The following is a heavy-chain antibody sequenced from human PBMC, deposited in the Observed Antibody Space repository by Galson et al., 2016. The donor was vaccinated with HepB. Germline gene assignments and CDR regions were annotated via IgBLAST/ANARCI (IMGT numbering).Heavy chain of an antibody. CDR2: ISSSGIYK. D-gene: IGHD5-18*01. Sequence: SLRLSCAGSGFQFKYYTLNWVRQAPGKGLHWVASISSSGIYKYYGDSVKGRFTISRDNATSSVFLQMSSLGPEDTAVYYCVREGMETAMVAFDVWGQGTLVTVSS. V-gene: IGHV3-21*06. CDR3: VREGMETAMVAFDV. J-gene: IGHJ4*02. CDR1: GFQFKYYT.